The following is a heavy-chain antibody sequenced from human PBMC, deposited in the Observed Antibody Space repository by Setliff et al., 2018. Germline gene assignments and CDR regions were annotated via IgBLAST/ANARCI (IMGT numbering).Heavy chain of an antibody. CDR3: ARDSREYYFDY. CDR2: VDWDDDK. D-gene: IGHD3-22*01. CDR1: GCSIGPHY. Sequence: TLSLTCTVSGCSIGPHYWSWIRQAPGKALEWLARVDWDDDKFYSTSLATRLTISKDTFKNQVILTMTNMDPADTATYFCARDSREYYFDYWGQGILVTVSS. V-gene: IGHV2-70*04. J-gene: IGHJ4*02.